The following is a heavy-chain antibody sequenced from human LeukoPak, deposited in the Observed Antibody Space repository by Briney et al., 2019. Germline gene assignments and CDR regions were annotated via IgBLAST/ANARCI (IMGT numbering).Heavy chain of an antibody. J-gene: IGHJ5*02. D-gene: IGHD1-26*01. CDR1: GGSISSYY. CDR2: IYTSGST. V-gene: IGHV4-4*07. Sequence: SETLSLTCTVSGGSISSYYWSWIRQPAGKGLEWIGRIYTSGSTNYNPSLKSRVTISVDKSKNQFPLKLSSVTAADTAVYYCARDLSGSYYAWFDPWGQGTLVTVSS. CDR3: ARDLSGSYYAWFDP.